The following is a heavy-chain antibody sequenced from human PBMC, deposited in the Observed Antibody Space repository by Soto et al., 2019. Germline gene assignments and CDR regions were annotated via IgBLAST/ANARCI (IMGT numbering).Heavy chain of an antibody. CDR3: ARPYDFHTGYYYGMDV. CDR1: GGTFSSYA. Sequence: SVKVSCKASGGTFSSYAISWVRQAPGQGLGWMGGIIPIFGTANYAQKFQGRVTITADESTSTAYMELSSLRSEDTAVYYCARPYDFHTGYYYGMDVWGQGTTVTVSS. V-gene: IGHV1-69*13. J-gene: IGHJ6*02. CDR2: IIPIFGTA. D-gene: IGHD3-3*01.